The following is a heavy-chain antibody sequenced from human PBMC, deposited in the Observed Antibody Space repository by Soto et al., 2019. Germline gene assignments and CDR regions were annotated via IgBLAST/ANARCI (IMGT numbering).Heavy chain of an antibody. CDR1: GGSISSINNRFSNHY. D-gene: IGHD5-18*01. Sequence: SSETLSLTCTVSGGSISSINNRFSNHYCSWIRLSPGKGLEWIGYISNIGFTRYNPSLKSRVSISVDTSKNQFSLKLTSVTAADTAVYYCTTQGFGGYGYGFYYYGMEVWGQGTTVTVSS. CDR2: ISNIGFT. J-gene: IGHJ6*02. V-gene: IGHV4-59*08. CDR3: TTQGFGGYGYGFYYYGMEV.